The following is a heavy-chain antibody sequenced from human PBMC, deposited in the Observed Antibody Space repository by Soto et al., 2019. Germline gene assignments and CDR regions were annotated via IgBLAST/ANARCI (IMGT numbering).Heavy chain of an antibody. CDR1: GFTFSSYW. D-gene: IGHD2-2*02. J-gene: IGHJ4*02. V-gene: IGHV3-74*01. CDR3: ARGGVGRYCSSTSCYTWVFDY. Sequence: EVQLVESGGGLFKPGGSLRLSCEASGFTFSSYWMHWVRQAPGKGLVWVSRINSDGSSTSYADAVKGRFTISRDNAKNTLYLQMNSLRAEDTAVYYCARGGVGRYCSSTSCYTWVFDYWGQGTLVTVSS. CDR2: INSDGSST.